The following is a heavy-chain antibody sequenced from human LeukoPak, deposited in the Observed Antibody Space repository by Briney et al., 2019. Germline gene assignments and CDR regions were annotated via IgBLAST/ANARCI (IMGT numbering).Heavy chain of an antibody. D-gene: IGHD1-1*01. CDR2: INHSGST. Sequence: SETLSLTCAVYGGSFSGYYWSWIRQPPGKGLEWIGEINHSGSTNYNPSLKSRVTISVDTSKNQFSLKLSSVTAADTAVYYCARPNWNDLHFDYWGQGTLVTVSS. CDR3: ARPNWNDLHFDY. CDR1: GGSFSGYY. V-gene: IGHV4-34*01. J-gene: IGHJ4*02.